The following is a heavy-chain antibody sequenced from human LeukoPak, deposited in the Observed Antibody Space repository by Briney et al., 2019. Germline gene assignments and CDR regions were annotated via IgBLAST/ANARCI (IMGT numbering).Heavy chain of an antibody. D-gene: IGHD4-17*01. CDR1: GYTLTSYA. J-gene: IGHJ4*02. CDR2: INTNTGNP. CDR3: AREQDDYGDPSGDY. V-gene: IGHV7-4-1*02. Sequence: ASVKVSCKASGYTLTSYAMNWVRQAPGQGLECMGWINTNTGNPTYAQGFTGRFVFSLDTSVSTAYLQISSLKAEDTAVYYCAREQDDYGDPSGDYWGQGTLVTVSS.